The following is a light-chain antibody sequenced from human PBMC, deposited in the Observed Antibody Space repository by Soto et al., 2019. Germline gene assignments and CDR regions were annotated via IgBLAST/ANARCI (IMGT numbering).Light chain of an antibody. Sequence: EIVLTQSPGTLSLSPGERATLSCRASQSVSSSYLDWYQQKPGQAPSLLIYGTSSRATGIPDRFSGSGSGTDFTLTISRLEPEEFAVYYCQQYGSSSMYTFGQGTKLEIK. V-gene: IGKV3-20*01. CDR2: GTS. CDR3: QQYGSSSMYT. CDR1: QSVSSSY. J-gene: IGKJ2*01.